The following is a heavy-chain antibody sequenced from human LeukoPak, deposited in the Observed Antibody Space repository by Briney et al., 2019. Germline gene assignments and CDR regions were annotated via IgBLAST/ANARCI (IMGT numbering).Heavy chain of an antibody. J-gene: IGHJ4*02. Sequence: SETLSLTCTVSGGSISSHYWSWIRQPPGKGLEWIGYIYYSGSTNYNPSLKSRVTISVDTSKNQFSLKMSSMTAADTAVYYCATAKGSVAGLIDYWGQGTLVTVSS. CDR3: ATAKGSVAGLIDY. D-gene: IGHD6-19*01. CDR2: IYYSGST. V-gene: IGHV4-59*11. CDR1: GGSISSHY.